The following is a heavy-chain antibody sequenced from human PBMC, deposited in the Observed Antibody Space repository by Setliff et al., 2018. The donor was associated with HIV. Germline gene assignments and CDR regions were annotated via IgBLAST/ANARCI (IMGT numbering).Heavy chain of an antibody. V-gene: IGHV1-2*02. CDR3: ARDGYCRTNSCHIDY. CDR1: GYTFTEFY. CDR2: INPNSGDT. Sequence: GASVKVSCKASGYTFTEFYVHWVRQAPGEGLEWMGWINPNSGDTNYAQKFQGRVTMTRDTSITTVYMELRTLTSDDTAVFYCARDGYCRTNSCHIDYWGQGTLVTVSS. D-gene: IGHD2-2*02. J-gene: IGHJ4*02.